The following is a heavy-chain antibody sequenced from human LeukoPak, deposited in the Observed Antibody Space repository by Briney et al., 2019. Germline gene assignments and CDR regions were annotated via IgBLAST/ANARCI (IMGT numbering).Heavy chain of an antibody. D-gene: IGHD2-2*02. J-gene: IGHJ3*02. Sequence: SETLSLTCTVSGGSISSGSYYWGWIRQPPGKGLEWIGSIYYSGSTYYNPSLKSRVTISVDTSKNQFSLKLSSVTAADTAVYYCAGAHCSSTSCYTGDAFDIWGQGTMVTVSS. CDR2: IYYSGST. CDR3: AGAHCSSTSCYTGDAFDI. CDR1: GGSISSGSYY. V-gene: IGHV4-39*01.